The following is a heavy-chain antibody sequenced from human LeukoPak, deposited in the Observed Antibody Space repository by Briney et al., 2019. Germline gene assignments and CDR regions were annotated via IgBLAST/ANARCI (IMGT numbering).Heavy chain of an antibody. Sequence: SETLSLTCAVYGGSFSGYYWSWIRQPPGKGLEWIGEINHSGSTNYNPSLKSRVTISVDTSKNQFSLKLSSVTAADTAVYYCARVGGSGWYRNFDYWGQGALVTVSS. J-gene: IGHJ4*02. V-gene: IGHV4-34*01. CDR3: ARVGGSGWYRNFDY. CDR2: INHSGST. CDR1: GGSFSGYY. D-gene: IGHD6-19*01.